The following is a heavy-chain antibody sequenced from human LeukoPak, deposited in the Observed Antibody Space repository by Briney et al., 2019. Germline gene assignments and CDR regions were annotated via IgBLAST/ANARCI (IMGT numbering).Heavy chain of an antibody. Sequence: GSLGLSLVGSGFHFRSHAMSWVRPAPEKGMGIVSGIYENGGTTYYADSVKGRFSISRDNSKNTLYLQMDSLRGEDTAVYYCAKDFRIGYSAHFDYWGQGALVTVSS. D-gene: IGHD2-21*01. J-gene: IGHJ4*02. CDR2: IYENGGTT. V-gene: IGHV3-23*01. CDR3: AKDFRIGYSAHFDY. CDR1: GFHFRSHA.